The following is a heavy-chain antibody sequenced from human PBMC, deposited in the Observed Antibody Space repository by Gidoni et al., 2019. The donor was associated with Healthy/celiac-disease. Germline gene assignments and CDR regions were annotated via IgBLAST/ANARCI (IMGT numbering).Heavy chain of an antibody. V-gene: IGHV3-21*01. Sequence: EVQLVESGGGLVKPGGSLRLSCAASGFTFSSESMNWVRQAPGKGLEWVSSISSSSSYIYYADSVKGRFTISRDNAKNSLYLQMNSLRAEDTAVYYCARGRIDILTGYQPHDYWGQGTLVTVSS. CDR2: ISSSSSYI. CDR3: ARGRIDILTGYQPHDY. D-gene: IGHD3-9*01. CDR1: GFTFSSES. J-gene: IGHJ4*02.